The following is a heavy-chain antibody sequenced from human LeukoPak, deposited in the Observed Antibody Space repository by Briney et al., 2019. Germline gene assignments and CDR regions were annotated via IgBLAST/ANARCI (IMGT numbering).Heavy chain of an antibody. J-gene: IGHJ4*02. CDR2: MYHSGSN. D-gene: IGHD3-16*01. Sequence: NTSETLSLTCTVSGGSISSGDYYWSWIRQPPGKGLEWIGSMYHSGSNYSIPSLKSRVTISVDTSKNQFSLKLRSVTAADTAKYYCARHSTFGVPPDYWGQGTLITVSS. CDR1: GGSISSGDYY. CDR3: ARHSTFGVPPDY. V-gene: IGHV4-39*01.